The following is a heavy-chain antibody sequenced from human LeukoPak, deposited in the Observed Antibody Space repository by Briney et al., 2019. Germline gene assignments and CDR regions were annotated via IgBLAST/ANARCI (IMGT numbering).Heavy chain of an antibody. CDR2: IYYSGST. CDR3: ARSLTFGGLIAYYDY. D-gene: IGHD3-16*02. Sequence: SGTLSLTCTVSGGSISSYYWSWIRQPPGKGLEWIGYIYYSGSTNYNPSLKSRVTISVDTSKNQFSLKLSSVTAADTAVYYCARSLTFGGLIAYYDYWGQGTLVTVSS. CDR1: GGSISSYY. V-gene: IGHV4-59*01. J-gene: IGHJ4*02.